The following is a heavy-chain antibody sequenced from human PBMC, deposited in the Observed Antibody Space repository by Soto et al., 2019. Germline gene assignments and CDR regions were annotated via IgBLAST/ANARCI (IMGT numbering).Heavy chain of an antibody. Sequence: EVQLVESGGGLVKPGGSLRLSCAASGFTFSWYTMNWVRQAPGKGLEWVSSISSSSTYIYYADSVKGRFAISRDNAKNSLYLKMNSTRAEATAVYYCAPFYFDRLDYWGQGTLVTVSS. V-gene: IGHV3-21*01. CDR3: APFYFDRLDY. J-gene: IGHJ4*02. D-gene: IGHD3-22*01. CDR1: GFTFSWYT. CDR2: ISSSSTYI.